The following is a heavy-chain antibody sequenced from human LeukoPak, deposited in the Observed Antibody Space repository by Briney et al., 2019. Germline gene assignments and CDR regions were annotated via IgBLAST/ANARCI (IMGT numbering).Heavy chain of an antibody. CDR2: INPNSGGT. J-gene: IGHJ4*02. Sequence: ASVKVSCKASGYIFADYYMHWVRQAPGQGLEWMGWINPNSGGTNYAQNFQGRVTMTRDTSINTVYMELNRLRSDDTAVYYCARGAPGYCSGTNCPNPFDYWGQGNLVTVSS. D-gene: IGHD2-2*01. CDR1: GYIFADYY. CDR3: ARGAPGYCSGTNCPNPFDY. V-gene: IGHV1-2*02.